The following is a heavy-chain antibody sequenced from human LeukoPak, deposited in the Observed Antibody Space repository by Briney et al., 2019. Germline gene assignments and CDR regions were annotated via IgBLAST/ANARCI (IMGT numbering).Heavy chain of an antibody. V-gene: IGHV4-31*03. Sequence: TSETLSLTCTVSGGSISSGGYYWSWIRQHPGKGPEWIGYIYYSGSTYYNSSLKSRVTISVDTSKNQFSLKLSSVTAADTAVYYCARDRVATTHYYYYGMDVWGQGTTVTVSS. CDR3: ARDRVATTHYYYYGMDV. D-gene: IGHD5-24*01. J-gene: IGHJ6*02. CDR2: IYYSGST. CDR1: GGSISSGGYY.